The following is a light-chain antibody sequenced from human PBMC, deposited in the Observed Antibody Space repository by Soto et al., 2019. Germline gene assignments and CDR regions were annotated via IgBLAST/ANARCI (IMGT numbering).Light chain of an antibody. V-gene: IGLV2-14*01. J-gene: IGLJ2*01. CDR1: SSDIGGYNY. Sequence: QSALTQPASVSGSPGQSITISCTGTSSDIGGYNYVSWYQQHPGKAPKLMIYDVSNRPSGVSNRCSGSKSGNTASLTISGLQAEDEADYYCSSYTSSSTLVLFGGGTQLTVL. CDR2: DVS. CDR3: SSYTSSSTLVL.